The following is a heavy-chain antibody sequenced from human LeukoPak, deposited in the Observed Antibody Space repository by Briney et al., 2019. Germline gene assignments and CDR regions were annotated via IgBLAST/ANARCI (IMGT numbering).Heavy chain of an antibody. V-gene: IGHV3-7*01. CDR2: IKQDGSEK. D-gene: IGHD2-2*01. Sequence: GGSLRLSCAASGFTFSRYWMSWVRQALGKGLEWVANIKQDGSEKYYVDSVKGRFTISRDNAKNSMYLQMNSLRVEDTAVYYCAREGYCSSTSCYDYYYYMDVWGKGTTVTVS. CDR3: AREGYCSSTSCYDYYYYMDV. CDR1: GFTFSRYW. J-gene: IGHJ6*03.